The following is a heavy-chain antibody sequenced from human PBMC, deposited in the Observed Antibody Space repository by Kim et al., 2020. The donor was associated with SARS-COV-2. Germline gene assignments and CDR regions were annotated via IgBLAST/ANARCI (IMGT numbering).Heavy chain of an antibody. CDR3: ARDLSERLYYYGMDV. D-gene: IGHD1-1*01. V-gene: IGHV3-48*04. J-gene: IGHJ6*02. CDR2: ISSSSSTI. CDR1: GFTFSSYS. Sequence: GGSLRLSCAASGFTFSSYSMNWVRQAPGKGLEWVSYISSSSSTIYYADSVKGRFTISRDNPKNSLYLQMNSLRAEDTAVYYCARDLSERLYYYGMDVWGQGTTVTVSS.